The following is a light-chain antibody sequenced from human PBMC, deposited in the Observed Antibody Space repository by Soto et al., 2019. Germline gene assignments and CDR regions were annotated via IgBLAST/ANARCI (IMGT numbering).Light chain of an antibody. V-gene: IGKV3-11*01. CDR3: QQRSNWPST. CDR1: QSVSSY. CDR2: DAS. J-gene: IGKJ4*01. Sequence: EIVLTQSPATLSLSPGDRATLSCRASQSVSSYLAWYQQKPGQAPTLLIYDASNRATGIPAMFSGSGSGTDFTLTITTLAPEDFAVYYCQQRSNWPSTFGGGTKVEIK.